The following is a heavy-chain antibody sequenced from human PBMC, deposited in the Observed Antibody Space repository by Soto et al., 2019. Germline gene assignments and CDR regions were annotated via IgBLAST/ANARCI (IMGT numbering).Heavy chain of an antibody. CDR1: GYSFTSYW. V-gene: IGHV5-51*01. J-gene: IGHJ6*02. D-gene: IGHD6-19*01. Sequence: GESLKISCKGSGYSFTSYWIGWVRQMPGKGLEWMGIIYPGDSDTRYSPSFQGQVTISADKSISTAYLQWSSLKASDTAMYYFARLSSGWYPTTYYYGMDVWGQGTTVTVSS. CDR2: IYPGDSDT. CDR3: ARLSSGWYPTTYYYGMDV.